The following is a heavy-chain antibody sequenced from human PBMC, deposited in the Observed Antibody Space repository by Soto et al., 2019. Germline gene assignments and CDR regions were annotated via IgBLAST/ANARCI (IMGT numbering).Heavy chain of an antibody. CDR3: ARDVDTALVTGENWFGS. CDR2: IIPIFGTA. V-gene: IGHV1-69*13. CDR1: GGTFSSYA. D-gene: IGHD5-18*01. J-gene: IGHJ5*01. Sequence: VASVKVSCKASGGTFSSYAISWVRQAPGQGLEWMGGIIPIFGTANYAQKFQGRVTITADESTSTAYMELSSLRSEDTAVYYCARDVDTALVTGENWFGSCGQGTLVTVSS.